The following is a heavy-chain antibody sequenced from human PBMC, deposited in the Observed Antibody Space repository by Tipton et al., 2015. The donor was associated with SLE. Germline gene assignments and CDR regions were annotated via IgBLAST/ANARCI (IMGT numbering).Heavy chain of an antibody. CDR2: ISYDGSNK. J-gene: IGHJ4*02. CDR3: ARSVSYYDILTGFDY. V-gene: IGHV3-30-3*01. D-gene: IGHD3-9*01. CDR1: RFTFSSYA. Sequence: FLRLYCAASRFTFSSYAMHWVRQAPDKGLEWVAVISYDGSNKYYADSVKGRFTISRDNSKNTLYLQMNSLRAEDTAVYYCARSVSYYDILTGFDYWGQGTLVTVSS.